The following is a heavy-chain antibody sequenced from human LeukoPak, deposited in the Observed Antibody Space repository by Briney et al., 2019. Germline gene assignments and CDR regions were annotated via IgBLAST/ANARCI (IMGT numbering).Heavy chain of an antibody. J-gene: IGHJ4*02. V-gene: IGHV4-59*01. CDR2: IYYSGST. CDR1: GGSISSYY. Sequence: SETLSLTCTVSGGSISSYYWSWIRQPPGKGLEWIGYIYYSGSTNYNPPLKSRVTTSVDTSKNQFSLKLSSVTAADTAVYYCARDSNYYFDYWGQGTLVTVSS. D-gene: IGHD1-1*01. CDR3: ARDSNYYFDY.